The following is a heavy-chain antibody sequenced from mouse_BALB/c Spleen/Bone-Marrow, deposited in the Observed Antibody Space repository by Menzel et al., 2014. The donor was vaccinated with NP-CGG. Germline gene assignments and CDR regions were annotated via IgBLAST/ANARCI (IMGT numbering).Heavy chain of an antibody. Sequence: EVKLMESGGGLVQPKGSLKLSCAASGFTFNIYAMNWVRQAPRKGLEWVARISSKSTNYTTCYADSVKDRFTISSDDSQSMLYLQMNSLKTEDTAIYYCVRQDYDYPVDYWGQGTSVTVSS. CDR2: ISSKSTNYTT. CDR3: VRQDYDYPVDY. V-gene: IGHV10-1*01. J-gene: IGHJ4*01. D-gene: IGHD2-4*01. CDR1: GFTFNIYA.